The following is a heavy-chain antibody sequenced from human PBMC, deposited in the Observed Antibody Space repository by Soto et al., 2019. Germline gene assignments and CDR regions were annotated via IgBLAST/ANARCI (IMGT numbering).Heavy chain of an antibody. CDR1: GGSISSGGYY. CDR3: ARGDSSGYYYLRPYWYFDL. D-gene: IGHD3-22*01. J-gene: IGHJ2*01. V-gene: IGHV4-31*03. Sequence: QVQLQESGPGLVKPSQTLSLTCTVSGGSISSGGYYWSWIRQHPGKGLEWIGYIYYSGSTYYNPSLKSRVTISVDTSKNQFSLKLSSVTAADTAVYYCARGDSSGYYYLRPYWYFDLWGRGTLVTVSS. CDR2: IYYSGST.